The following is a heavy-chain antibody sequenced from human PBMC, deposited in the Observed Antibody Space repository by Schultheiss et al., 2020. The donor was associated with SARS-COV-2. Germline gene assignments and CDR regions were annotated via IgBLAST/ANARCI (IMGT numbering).Heavy chain of an antibody. CDR1: GFTFSSYS. CDR3: ARGDSSYDY. D-gene: IGHD6-6*01. CDR2: IKQDGSEK. V-gene: IGHV3-7*01. Sequence: GGSLRPSCAASGFTFSSYSMNWVRQAPGKGLEWVANIKQDGSEKYYVDSVKGRFTISRDNAKNTLYLQMNSLRAEDTAVYYCARGDSSYDYWGQGTLVTVSS. J-gene: IGHJ4*02.